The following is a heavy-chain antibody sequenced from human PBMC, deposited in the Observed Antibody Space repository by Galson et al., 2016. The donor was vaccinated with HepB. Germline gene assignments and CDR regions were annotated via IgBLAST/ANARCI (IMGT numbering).Heavy chain of an antibody. CDR3: AKESVKYSGFDS. V-gene: IGHV1-2*06. CDR1: GYTFSDYY. D-gene: IGHD1-26*01. J-gene: IGHJ4*02. CDR2: IVPNSGGT. Sequence: SVKVSCKASGYTFSDYYLHWVRQAPGQGLEWMGRIVPNSGGTNYAQNFQGRVTLTRGMSSSTAYMELSRLTSDDSALYFCAKESVKYSGFDSWGQGTLVTVSS.